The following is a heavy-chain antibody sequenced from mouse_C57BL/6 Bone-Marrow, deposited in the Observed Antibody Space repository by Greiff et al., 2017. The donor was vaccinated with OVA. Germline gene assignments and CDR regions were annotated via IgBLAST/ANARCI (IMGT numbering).Heavy chain of an antibody. D-gene: IGHD1-1*02. V-gene: IGHV1-50*01. CDR2: IDPSDSYT. CDR3: ARYYDSFDY. J-gene: IGHJ2*01. Sequence: QVQLQQPGAELVKPGASVKLSCKASGYTFTSYWMQWVKQRPGQGLEWIGEIDPSDSYTNYNQKFKGKATLTVDTSSSTAYMQLSSLTSEDSAVYDCARYYDSFDYWGQGTTLTVSS. CDR1: GYTFTSYW.